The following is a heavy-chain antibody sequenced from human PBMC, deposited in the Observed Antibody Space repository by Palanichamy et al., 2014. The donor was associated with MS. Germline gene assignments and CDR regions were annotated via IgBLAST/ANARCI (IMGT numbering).Heavy chain of an antibody. CDR3: ATSQYQMQYVAFDM. J-gene: IGHJ3*02. CDR1: GGTFTSYS. CDR2: IIPLFGTK. D-gene: IGHD2-2*02. Sequence: VQLVQSGAEVEKPGSSVKVSCKASGGTFTSYSFSWVRQAPGQGLEWMGGIIPLFGTKKYAQKFQGRVTIIADESTSTVYMELSSLRAEDTAVYYCATSQYQMQYVAFDMWGQGTMVTVSS. V-gene: IGHV1-69*01.